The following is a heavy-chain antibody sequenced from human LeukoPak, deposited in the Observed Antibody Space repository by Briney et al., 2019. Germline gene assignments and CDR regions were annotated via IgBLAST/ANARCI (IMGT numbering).Heavy chain of an antibody. V-gene: IGHV4-59*08. D-gene: IGHD3-22*01. Sequence: SETLSLTCTVSGGSINGDYWSWIRQPPGKGLVWIGYIPYSGSTNYNPSLKSRVTISVDTSKNQFSLKLSSVTAADTAVYYCARGTTYNQYYYDSSGYYSFDYWGQGTLVTVSS. CDR2: IPYSGST. CDR3: ARGTTYNQYYYDSSGYYSFDY. J-gene: IGHJ4*02. CDR1: GGSINGDY.